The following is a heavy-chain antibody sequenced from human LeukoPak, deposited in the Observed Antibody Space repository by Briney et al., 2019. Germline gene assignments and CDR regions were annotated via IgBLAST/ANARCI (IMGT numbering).Heavy chain of an antibody. Sequence: GGSLRLSCAASGFTFSSYGMHWVRQAPGKGLEWVAVISYDGSNKYYADSVKGRFTISRDNSKNTLYLQMNSLRAEDTAVYYCAKDWQWFGELSYIDYWGQGTLVTVSS. V-gene: IGHV3-30*18. J-gene: IGHJ4*02. CDR3: AKDWQWFGELSYIDY. D-gene: IGHD3-10*01. CDR2: ISYDGSNK. CDR1: GFTFSSYG.